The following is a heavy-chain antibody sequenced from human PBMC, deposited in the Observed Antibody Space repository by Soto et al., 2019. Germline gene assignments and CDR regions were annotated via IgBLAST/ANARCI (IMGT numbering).Heavy chain of an antibody. V-gene: IGHV3-33*01. CDR3: ARDRVVATINRLPGGSFDY. D-gene: IGHD5-12*01. CDR2: IWYDGSNK. J-gene: IGHJ4*02. CDR1: GFTFSSYG. Sequence: GGSLRLSCAASGFTFSSYGMHWVRQAPGKGLEWVAVIWYDGSNKYYADSVKGRFTISRDNSKNTLYLQMNSLRAEDTAVYYCARDRVVATINRLPGGSFDYWGQGTLVTVSS.